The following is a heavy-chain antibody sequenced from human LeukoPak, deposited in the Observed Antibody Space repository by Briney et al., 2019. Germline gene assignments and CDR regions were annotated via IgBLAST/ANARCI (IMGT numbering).Heavy chain of an antibody. Sequence: ASVKVSCKASGYTFTSYDINWVRQATGQGLEWMGWMNPNSGNTGYAQKFQGRVTMTRNTSISTAYMELSSLRSEDTAVYYCVRGYCSSTSCHIMDVWGQGTTVTVSS. J-gene: IGHJ6*02. D-gene: IGHD2-2*01. CDR3: VRGYCSSTSCHIMDV. V-gene: IGHV1-8*01. CDR1: GYTFTSYD. CDR2: MNPNSGNT.